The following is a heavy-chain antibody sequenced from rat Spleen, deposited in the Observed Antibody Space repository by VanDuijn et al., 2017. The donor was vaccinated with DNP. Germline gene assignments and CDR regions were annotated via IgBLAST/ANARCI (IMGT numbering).Heavy chain of an antibody. CDR1: GYSITSNY. CDR3: ARWYNFFDY. J-gene: IGHJ2*01. D-gene: IGHD1-5*01. Sequence: EVQLQESGPGLVKPSQSLSLTCSVTGYSITSNYWGWIRKFPGNKMEWIGHISYSGSTNYNPSLKSRISITRDTSKNQFFLQLNSVTTEDTGTYYCARWYNFFDYWGQGVMVTVSS. CDR2: ISYSGST. V-gene: IGHV3-1*01.